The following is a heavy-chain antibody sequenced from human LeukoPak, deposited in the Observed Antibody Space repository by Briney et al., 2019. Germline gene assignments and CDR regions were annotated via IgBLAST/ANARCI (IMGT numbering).Heavy chain of an antibody. D-gene: IGHD6-19*01. V-gene: IGHV3-23*01. J-gene: IGHJ4*02. CDR1: GFTFSNFA. Sequence: GGSLRLSCAASGFTFSNFAMSWVRQTPGKGLEWVSTISGGSTSTYYADSVKGRFTISRDDSKNTLYLRLNSPRAEDTAIYYCAKFRGAYTSAWHFDYWGQGTLVTVSS. CDR2: ISGGSTST. CDR3: AKFRGAYTSAWHFDY.